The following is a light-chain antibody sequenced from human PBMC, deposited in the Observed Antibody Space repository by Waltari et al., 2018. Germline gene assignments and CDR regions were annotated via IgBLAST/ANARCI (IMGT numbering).Light chain of an antibody. CDR1: SSDVGANNF. J-gene: IGLJ3*02. CDR3: CSCVGRNIYWV. Sequence: QSALTQPRSVSGSPGQSVTISCTGTSSDVGANNFVSWYQHHPDKAPKLIIYDINKRPSGVPVRCSGSKSGNTAARSISGRQAEDEADYYCCSCVGRNIYWVFGGGTKLTVL. CDR2: DIN. V-gene: IGLV2-11*01.